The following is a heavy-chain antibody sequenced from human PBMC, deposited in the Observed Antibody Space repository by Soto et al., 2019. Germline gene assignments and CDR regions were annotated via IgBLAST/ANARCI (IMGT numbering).Heavy chain of an antibody. CDR3: ARMFCSSTSCYFDP. J-gene: IGHJ5*02. CDR1: GFTFSSYA. CDR2: ISGSGGST. V-gene: IGHV3-23*01. Sequence: GGSLRLSCAASGFTFSSYAMSWVRQAPGKGLEWVSAISGSGGSTYYADSVKGRFTISRDNSKNTLYLQMTNMDPVDTATYYCARMFCSSTSCYFDPWGQGTLVTVSS. D-gene: IGHD2-2*01.